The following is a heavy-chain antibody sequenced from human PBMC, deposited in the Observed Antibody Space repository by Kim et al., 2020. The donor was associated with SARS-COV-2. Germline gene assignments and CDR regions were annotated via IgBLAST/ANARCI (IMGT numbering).Heavy chain of an antibody. D-gene: IGHD6-13*01. V-gene: IGHV3-23*01. CDR3: AKDSSWYSYYYYYMDV. Sequence: SVKVRFTISRDNSKNTLYLQMNSLRAEDTAVYYCAKDSSWYSYYYYYMDVWGKGTTVTVSS. J-gene: IGHJ6*03.